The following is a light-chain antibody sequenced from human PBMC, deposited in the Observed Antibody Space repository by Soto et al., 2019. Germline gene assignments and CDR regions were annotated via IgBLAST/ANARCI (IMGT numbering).Light chain of an antibody. V-gene: IGKV3D-15*01. CDR2: GAS. Sequence: EIVMTQSPATLSVSPGERATLSSRASQSVSSNLAWYQKKPGQAPRLLIYGASTRATGIPARFSGSGSGTEFTVTISSLQSEDFVVYYCQQSNTSPGTFGPGTKVDIK. CDR1: QSVSSN. J-gene: IGKJ3*01. CDR3: QQSNTSPGT.